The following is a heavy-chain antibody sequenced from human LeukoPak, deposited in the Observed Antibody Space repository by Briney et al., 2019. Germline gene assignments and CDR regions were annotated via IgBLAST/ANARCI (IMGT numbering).Heavy chain of an antibody. V-gene: IGHV4-30-2*01. CDR2: IYHSGST. J-gene: IGHJ4*02. Sequence: SETLSLTCAVSGGSISSGGYSWSWIRQPPGKGLEWIGYIYHSGSTYYNPSLKSRVTISVDRSKNQFSLKLSSVTAADTAVYYCASFYGSGSGYLDYWGQGTLVTVSS. CDR3: ASFYGSGSGYLDY. CDR1: GGSISSGGYS. D-gene: IGHD3-10*01.